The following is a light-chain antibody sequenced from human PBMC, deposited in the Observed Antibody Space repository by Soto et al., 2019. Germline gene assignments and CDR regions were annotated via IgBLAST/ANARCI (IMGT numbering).Light chain of an antibody. V-gene: IGLV2-23*01. CDR1: SSDVGGNNL. CDR2: EGS. CDR3: CSYAGTWV. Sequence: QSALTQPASVSGSPGQSISISCTGSSSDVGGNNLVSWYQQHPGKAPRLLIYEGSQRPSGISGRFSGSKSGNAASLTISGLQAEEEADYYCCSYAGTWVFGGGTKLTVL. J-gene: IGLJ3*02.